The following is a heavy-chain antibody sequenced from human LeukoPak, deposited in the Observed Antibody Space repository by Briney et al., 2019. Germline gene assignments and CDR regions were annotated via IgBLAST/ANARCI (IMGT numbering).Heavy chain of an antibody. Sequence: GGSLRLSCAASGYTFSNYWMHWVRQAPGKGLVWVSRINSDGSSTSYADSVKGRFTISRDNAKNTLYLQMNSLRAEDTAVYYCARVSSGSYFGYYYYYMDVWGKGTTVTVSS. D-gene: IGHD1-26*01. CDR1: GYTFSNYW. CDR3: ARVSSGSYFGYYYYYMDV. CDR2: INSDGSST. J-gene: IGHJ6*03. V-gene: IGHV3-74*01.